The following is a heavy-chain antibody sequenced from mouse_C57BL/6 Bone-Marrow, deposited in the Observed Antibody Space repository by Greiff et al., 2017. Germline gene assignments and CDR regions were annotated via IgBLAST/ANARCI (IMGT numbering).Heavy chain of an antibody. CDR2: IYPTSGDT. CDR1: GYTFTSYG. V-gene: IGHV1-81*01. Sequence: QVQLQQPGAELARPGASVKLSCKASGYTFTSYGIRWVKQRPGQGLEWIGEIYPTSGDTYYNEKFKGKATLTVDKASSTAYMELRSLTSEDSAVYFSAEIYYYGSGYCYAMDYWGQGTIVTVAS. D-gene: IGHD1-1*01. CDR3: AEIYYYGSGYCYAMDY. J-gene: IGHJ4*01.